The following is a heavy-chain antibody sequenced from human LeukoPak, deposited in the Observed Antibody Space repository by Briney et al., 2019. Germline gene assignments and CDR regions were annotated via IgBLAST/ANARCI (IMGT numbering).Heavy chain of an antibody. CDR3: ALIRPPAAGPRGYSFDY. Sequence: PSETLSLTCAVYGGSFSGYYLSWIRQPPGKGLEWVGDINHSGSTNYNPYLKNRVIISVDTSKNQFSLKLSSVTAADPAVYHCALIRPPAAGPRGYSFDYWGQGTLVTVSS. V-gene: IGHV4-34*01. J-gene: IGHJ4*02. CDR2: INHSGST. D-gene: IGHD6-13*01. CDR1: GGSFSGYY.